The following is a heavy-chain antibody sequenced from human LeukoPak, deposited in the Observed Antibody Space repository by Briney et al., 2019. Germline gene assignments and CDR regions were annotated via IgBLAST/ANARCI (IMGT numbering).Heavy chain of an antibody. J-gene: IGHJ4*02. CDR2: IKHDGSEK. Sequence: GGSLRLSCAASGFTLSRYWMSWVRQAPGKGLEWVANIKHDGSEKYYVDSVNGRFTISRDNAKNSLYLQMNSLRGEDTAVYYCARDRDYYNYFEYWGQGTLVTVSS. D-gene: IGHD3-10*01. V-gene: IGHV3-7*04. CDR1: GFTLSRYW. CDR3: ARDRDYYNYFEY.